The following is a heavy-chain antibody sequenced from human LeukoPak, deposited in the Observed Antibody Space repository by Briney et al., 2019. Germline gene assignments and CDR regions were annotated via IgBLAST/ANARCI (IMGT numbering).Heavy chain of an antibody. CDR1: GGSITSYH. Sequence: SETLSLTCTVSGGSITSYHWSWIRQPPGKGLEWIGYISYSGSTNYNPSLKSRVTISVDTSKNQFSLKMSSVTAADTAVYYCARDLKLDGSSGYYAFDIWGQGTMVTVSS. D-gene: IGHD3-22*01. J-gene: IGHJ3*02. CDR3: ARDLKLDGSSGYYAFDI. CDR2: ISYSGST. V-gene: IGHV4-59*01.